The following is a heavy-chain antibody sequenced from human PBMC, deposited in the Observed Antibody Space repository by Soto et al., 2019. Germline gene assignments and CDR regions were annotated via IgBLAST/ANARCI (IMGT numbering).Heavy chain of an antibody. J-gene: IGHJ4*02. CDR1: GGSFSGYY. CDR2: INHSGST. Sequence: QVQLEQWGAGLLKPSETLSLTCAVYGGSFSGYYWSWIRQPPGKGLGWIGEINHSGSTNYNPSLNSAITISADTSKNQLYLNLYSVTAADAAVYSCARGRWLRQSFDYWGQGTLVTVSS. D-gene: IGHD5-12*01. CDR3: ARGRWLRQSFDY. V-gene: IGHV4-34*02.